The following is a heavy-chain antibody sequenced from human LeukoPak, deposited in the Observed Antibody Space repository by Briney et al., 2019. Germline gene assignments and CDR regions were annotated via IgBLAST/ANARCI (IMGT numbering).Heavy chain of an antibody. D-gene: IGHD3-22*01. J-gene: IGHJ4*02. CDR2: IWYDGSNK. V-gene: IGHV3-33*06. CDR1: GLTFNRYA. CDR3: AKDERGYYDSSGFFGAIDY. Sequence: GRSLRLSCAASGLTFNRYAMHWVRQAPGKGLEWVAFIWYDGSNKYYEDSVKGRFTVFRDNSKNTLYLQMNSLRAEDTAVYYCAKDERGYYDSSGFFGAIDYWGQGSLVSVSS.